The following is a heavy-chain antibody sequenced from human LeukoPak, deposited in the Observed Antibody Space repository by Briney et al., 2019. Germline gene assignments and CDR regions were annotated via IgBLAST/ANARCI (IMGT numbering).Heavy chain of an antibody. J-gene: IGHJ4*02. D-gene: IGHD6-6*01. CDR3: AKDRGHARYSSSSGHFGY. CDR1: GFTFDDYA. CDR2: ISGDGGST. Sequence: PGGSLRLSCAASGFTFDDYAMHWVRQAPGKGLEWFSLISGDGGSTYYADSVKGRFTISRDNSKNSLYLQMNSLRTEDTALYYCAKDRGHARYSSSSGHFGYWGQGTLVTVSS. V-gene: IGHV3-43*02.